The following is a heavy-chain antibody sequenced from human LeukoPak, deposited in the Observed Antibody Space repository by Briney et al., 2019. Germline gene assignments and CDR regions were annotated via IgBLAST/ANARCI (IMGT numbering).Heavy chain of an antibody. Sequence: GGSLRLSCAAPGFTFSSFSMNWVRQAPGKGLEWVSSISTSRCSIYYADSLKGRFTLSRDNAKNSLYLQTDSLRAEDTAVYYCARDTYYYDNSGYIRPYYFDYWGQGTLVTVSS. CDR2: ISTSRCSI. CDR1: GFTFSSFS. V-gene: IGHV3-21*04. CDR3: ARDTYYYDNSGYIRPYYFDY. J-gene: IGHJ4*02. D-gene: IGHD3-22*01.